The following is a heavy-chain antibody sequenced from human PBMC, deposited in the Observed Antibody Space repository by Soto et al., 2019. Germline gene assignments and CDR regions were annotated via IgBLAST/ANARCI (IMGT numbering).Heavy chain of an antibody. CDR3: AVGGVFYGSGSYYGNFDY. CDR2: IYYSGST. J-gene: IGHJ4*02. D-gene: IGHD3-10*01. V-gene: IGHV4-31*03. Sequence: QVQLQESGPGLVKPSQTLALTCTVSGGSISSGGYYWSWIRQHPGKGLEWIGYIYYSGSTYYNPSLKSRVTISADTSKNQCPLKLSSVTAADTAVYYCAVGGVFYGSGSYYGNFDYWGQGTLVTVSS. CDR1: GGSISSGGYY.